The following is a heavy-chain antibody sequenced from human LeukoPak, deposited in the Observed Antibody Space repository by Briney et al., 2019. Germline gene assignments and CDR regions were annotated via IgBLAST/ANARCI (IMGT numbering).Heavy chain of an antibody. V-gene: IGHV3-48*02. D-gene: IGHD6-6*01. CDR2: ITISSSTI. J-gene: IGHJ4*02. CDR3: ARGRPYYFDY. CDR1: GFTLCGFY. Sequence: GGSLRLSFSASGFTLCGFYMDRDPPVPGEGREWVSYITISSSTIYYADSVKGRFTISRDNAKNSLYLQMNSLRDEDTAVYYCARGRPYYFDYWGQGTLVTVSS.